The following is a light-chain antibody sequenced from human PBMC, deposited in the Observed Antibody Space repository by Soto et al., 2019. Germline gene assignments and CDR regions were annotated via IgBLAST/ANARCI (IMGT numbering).Light chain of an antibody. Sequence: DIVLTQSPGTGYVSPGEVATLSCRASQSVRSYLAWYQQKPGQGPRLLIYGAFTRATGIPDRFSGSGSGTDFTLTISRLEPEDFAVYYCQQHETLITFGQGTRLE. CDR2: GAF. J-gene: IGKJ5*01. CDR1: QSVRSY. CDR3: QQHETLIT. V-gene: IGKV3-20*01.